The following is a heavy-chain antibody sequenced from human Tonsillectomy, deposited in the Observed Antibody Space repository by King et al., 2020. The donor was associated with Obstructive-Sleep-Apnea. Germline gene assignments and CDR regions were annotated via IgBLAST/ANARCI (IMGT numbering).Heavy chain of an antibody. V-gene: IGHV4-59*01. CDR1: GGSIRSFY. CDR2: IFYSGST. Sequence: QLQESGPGLVKPSETLSLTCAVSGGSIRSFYWGFIRQPPGQGLEWIGYIFYSGSTNYNPSLTSRIIISLDTSENQFSLRLSSVTAADTAVYYCVGASTGYQGSYYFDNWGQGTLVTVSS. CDR3: VGASTGYQGSYYFDN. J-gene: IGHJ4*02. D-gene: IGHD3-9*01.